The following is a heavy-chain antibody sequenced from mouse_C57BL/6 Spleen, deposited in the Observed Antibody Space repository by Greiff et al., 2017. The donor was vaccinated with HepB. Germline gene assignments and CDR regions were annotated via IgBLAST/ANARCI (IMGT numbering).Heavy chain of an antibody. D-gene: IGHD2-4*01. CDR2: IDPANGNT. CDR1: GFNIKNTY. J-gene: IGHJ4*01. Sequence: VQLKESVAELVRPGASVKLSCTASGFNIKNTYMHWVKQRPEQGLEWIGRIDPANGNTKYAPKFQGKATITADTSSNTAYLQLSSLTSEDTAIYYCARDDYDLYYAMDYWGQGTSVTVSS. CDR3: ARDDYDLYYAMDY. V-gene: IGHV14-3*01.